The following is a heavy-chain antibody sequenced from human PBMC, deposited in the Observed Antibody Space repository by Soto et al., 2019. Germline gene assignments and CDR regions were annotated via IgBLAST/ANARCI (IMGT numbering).Heavy chain of an antibody. CDR3: ARGTSHFYYYMDV. CDR2: IWYDGGRD. V-gene: IGHV3-33*01. J-gene: IGHJ6*03. CDR1: GFKFSYYG. D-gene: IGHD3-16*01. Sequence: QVQLVESGGGVVQPGTSLRLSCTASGFKFSYYGMHWVRRGPGKGLEWVAVIWYDGGRDYYSDSVEGRFTISRDNFKNTVYLEMNSLRVEDTAVYYCARGTSHFYYYMDVWGEGTTVTVSS.